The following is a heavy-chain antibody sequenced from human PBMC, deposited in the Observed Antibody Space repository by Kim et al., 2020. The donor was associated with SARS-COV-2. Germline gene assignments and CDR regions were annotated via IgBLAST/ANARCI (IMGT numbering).Heavy chain of an antibody. Sequence: ASVKVSCKASGYTFTSYGISWVRQAPGQGLEWMGWISAYNGNTNYAQKLQGRVTMTTDTSTSTAYMELRSLRSDDTAVYYCARVGLGSGSHDLSSFDYWGQGTLVTVSS. D-gene: IGHD3-22*01. V-gene: IGHV1-18*01. J-gene: IGHJ4*02. CDR2: ISAYNGNT. CDR3: ARVGLGSGSHDLSSFDY. CDR1: GYTFTSYG.